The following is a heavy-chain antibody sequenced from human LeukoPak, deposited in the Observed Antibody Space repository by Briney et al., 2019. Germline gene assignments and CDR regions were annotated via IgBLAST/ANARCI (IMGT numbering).Heavy chain of an antibody. D-gene: IGHD2-2*01. CDR3: ARGPPAKPGTGYYYGMDV. CDR2: IYYSGST. J-gene: IGHJ6*02. Sequence: SETPSLTCTVSGGSISSSSYYWGWIRQPPGKGLEWIGSIYYSGSTYYNPSLKSRVTISVDTSKNQFSLKLNSVTAADTAVYYCARGPPAKPGTGYYYGMDVWGQGTTVTVSS. V-gene: IGHV4-39*02. CDR1: GGSISSSSYY.